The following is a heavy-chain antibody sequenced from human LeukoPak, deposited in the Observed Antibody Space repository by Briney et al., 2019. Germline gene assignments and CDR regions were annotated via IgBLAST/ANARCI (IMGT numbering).Heavy chain of an antibody. CDR2: TWYDGRNN. D-gene: IGHD6-19*01. V-gene: IGHV3-33*06. Sequence: GGSLRLSCAASGFTFSSYGMHWVRQAPGKGLEWVAVTWYDGRNNYYAASVKGRFTISRDDSKTTVYLLMNSLRAEDTAVYYCAKYSSGWYGGSFDIWGQGTMVTVSS. CDR1: GFTFSSYG. CDR3: AKYSSGWYGGSFDI. J-gene: IGHJ3*02.